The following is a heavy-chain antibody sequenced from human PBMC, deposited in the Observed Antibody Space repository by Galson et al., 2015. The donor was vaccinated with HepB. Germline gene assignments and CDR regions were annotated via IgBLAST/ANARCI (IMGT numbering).Heavy chain of an antibody. CDR2: ITSRSSYT. J-gene: IGHJ4*02. V-gene: IGHV3-11*06. CDR1: GFTFSDYY. D-gene: IGHD5-12*01. Sequence: SLRLSCAASGFTFSDYYMSWIRQAPGKGLEWISYITSRSSYTKYVDSVRGRFTISRDNAKNSLYLQMNSLRAEDTAVYYCARYISYDGYFDYWGQGTLVTVSS. CDR3: ARYISYDGYFDY.